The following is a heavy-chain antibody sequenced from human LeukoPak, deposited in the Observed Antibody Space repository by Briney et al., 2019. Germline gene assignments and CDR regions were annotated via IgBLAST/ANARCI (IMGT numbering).Heavy chain of an antibody. CDR3: AREFLITTKNWYFDL. CDR2: MYHSGST. V-gene: IGHV4-38-2*02. CDR1: GYSISSDYH. D-gene: IGHD3-16*01. J-gene: IGHJ2*01. Sequence: SETLSLTCTVSGYSISSDYHWGWIRQPPGKGLEWIGSMYHSGSTYYNPSLKSRVTISVDTSKNQFSLKLSSVTAADTAVYYCAREFLITTKNWYFDLWGRGTLVTVSS.